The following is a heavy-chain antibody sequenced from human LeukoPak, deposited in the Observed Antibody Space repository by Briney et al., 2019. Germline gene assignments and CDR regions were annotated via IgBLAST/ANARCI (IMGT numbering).Heavy chain of an antibody. V-gene: IGHV5-51*01. CDR3: ASRDGYNFFDF. D-gene: IGHD5-24*01. J-gene: IGHJ4*02. CDR2: IYPGDSDT. CDR1: GYVFTSYW. Sequence: GESLKISCKASGYVFTSYWIGWVRQMPGKGLEWTGIIYPGDSDTRYSPSFQGQVTISADKSISTAYLQWNSLKASDTAMYYCASRDGYNFFDFWGQGTLVTVSS.